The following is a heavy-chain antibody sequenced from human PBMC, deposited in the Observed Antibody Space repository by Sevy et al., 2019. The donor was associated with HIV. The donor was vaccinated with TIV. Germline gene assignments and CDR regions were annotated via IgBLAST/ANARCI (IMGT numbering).Heavy chain of an antibody. CDR3: ARDCSSTSCHWGLDV. J-gene: IGHJ6*02. V-gene: IGHV3-7*03. CDR1: GFTFSRYW. CDR2: IKKDGSEK. Sequence: GSLRLSCAASGFTFSRYWMSWVRQAPGKGLEWVANIKKDGSEKYYVDSVKGRFTISRDNAKNSLFLQMNSLRAEDTAVYYCARDCSSTSCHWGLDVWGQGTTVTVS. D-gene: IGHD2-2*01.